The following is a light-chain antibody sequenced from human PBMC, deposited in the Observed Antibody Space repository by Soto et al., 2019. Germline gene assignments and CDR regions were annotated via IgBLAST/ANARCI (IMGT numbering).Light chain of an antibody. Sequence: DIQMTQSASSLSASVGDRVTISCRASQSMGKYLNWYQQKVGKAPKLLIYAASSLQSGVQSRFSGSGSGTDFTLTISSLQPEDFATFYCQQSFGTPYTFGQGTKLDI. CDR3: QQSFGTPYT. CDR1: QSMGKY. J-gene: IGKJ2*01. V-gene: IGKV1-39*01. CDR2: AAS.